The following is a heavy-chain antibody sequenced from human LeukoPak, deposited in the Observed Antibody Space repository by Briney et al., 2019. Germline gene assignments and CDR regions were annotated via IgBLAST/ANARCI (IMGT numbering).Heavy chain of an antibody. CDR1: GFIFSDYY. V-gene: IGHV3-11*04. CDR3: ARGRRQGTIFGVARNGFDI. CDR2: SSSGSTM. Sequence: GGSLRLSCAASGFIFSDYYMISSSGSTMYYTDSVKGRFTISRDNAKNSLYLQMNSLRAEDTAVYYCARGRRQGTIFGVARNGFDIWGQGTMVTVSS. D-gene: IGHD3-3*02. J-gene: IGHJ3*02.